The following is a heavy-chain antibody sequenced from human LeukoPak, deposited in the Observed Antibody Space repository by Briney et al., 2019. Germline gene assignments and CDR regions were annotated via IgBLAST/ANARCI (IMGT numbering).Heavy chain of an antibody. V-gene: IGHV4-59*01. D-gene: IGHD2/OR15-2a*01. CDR1: GDSISSYH. CDR2: FYNSGST. CDR3: ARALYGGSNYYYYHMDV. Sequence: SETLPLTCTVSGDSISSYHWSWIRQPPRKGLEWIGYFYNSGSTKYNPSLKSRVTISVDTSKNQFSLKLTSVTAADTAVYYCARALYGGSNYYYYHMDVWGKGTTVTVSS. J-gene: IGHJ6*03.